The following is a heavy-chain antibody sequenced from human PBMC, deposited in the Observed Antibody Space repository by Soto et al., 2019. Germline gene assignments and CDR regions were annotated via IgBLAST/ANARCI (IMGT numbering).Heavy chain of an antibody. Sequence: QVPLVQSGAEVKKPGSSVKVSCKASGGTFSSYAISWVRQAPGKGLEWMGGIIPIFGTANYAQKFQGRVTVTADESTSTAYRELSTLRSEDTAVYYCARSIAARPGDLGMDVWGQGTTVTVSS. CDR2: IIPIFGTA. CDR3: ARSIAARPGDLGMDV. D-gene: IGHD6-6*01. J-gene: IGHJ6*02. CDR1: GGTFSSYA. V-gene: IGHV1-69*01.